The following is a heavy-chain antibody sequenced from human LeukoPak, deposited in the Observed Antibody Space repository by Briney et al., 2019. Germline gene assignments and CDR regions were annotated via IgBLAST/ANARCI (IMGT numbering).Heavy chain of an antibody. J-gene: IGHJ3*02. Sequence: GGSLRLSCAASGFTFDDYAMHWVRQAPGKGLEWVSGISWNSDSIDHADSVKGRFTISRDNAKNSLYLQMNSLRAEDTALYYCAKVEMAVISNPNAFDIWGQGTMVTVSS. CDR1: GFTFDDYA. CDR3: AKVEMAVISNPNAFDI. CDR2: ISWNSDSI. D-gene: IGHD5-24*01. V-gene: IGHV3-9*01.